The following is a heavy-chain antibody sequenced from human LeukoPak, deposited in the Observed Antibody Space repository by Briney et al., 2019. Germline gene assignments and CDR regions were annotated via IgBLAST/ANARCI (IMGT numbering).Heavy chain of an antibody. D-gene: IGHD2-2*01. CDR3: ARGRLSHCSSTSCYLGPAVW. V-gene: IGHV1-18*01. CDR1: GYTFTSYG. Sequence: ASVKVSCKASGYTFTSYGISWVRQAPGQGLGWMGWISAYNGNTNYAQKLQGRVTMTTDTSTSTAYVELRSLRSDDTAVYYCARGRLSHCSSTSCYLGPAVWWGQGTLVTVSS. J-gene: IGHJ4*02. CDR2: ISAYNGNT.